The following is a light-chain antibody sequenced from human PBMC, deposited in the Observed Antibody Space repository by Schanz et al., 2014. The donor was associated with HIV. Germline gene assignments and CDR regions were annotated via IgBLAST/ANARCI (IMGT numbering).Light chain of an antibody. Sequence: QSALTQPASVSGSPGQSITISCTGTSSDVGTYDYVSWYQQHPGKAPKLMIYDVSYRPSGVSNRFSGSKSGNTASLTSSGLQAEDEADYFCSSYTSSLTRVFGTGTKLTVL. CDR3: SSYTSSLTRV. J-gene: IGLJ1*01. CDR2: DVS. V-gene: IGLV2-14*03. CDR1: SSDVGTYDY.